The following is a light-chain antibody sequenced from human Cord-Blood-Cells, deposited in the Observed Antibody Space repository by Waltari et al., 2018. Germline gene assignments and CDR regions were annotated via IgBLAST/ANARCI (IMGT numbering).Light chain of an antibody. V-gene: IGKV3-15*01. CDR2: GAS. CDR3: QQYNNWPPYT. Sequence: EILMTQSPATLSVSPGDRATLSCRASQSVSSNLAWYQQKPGQAPRLLIYGASTRATGIPARFSGSGSGTEFTLTISSLQSEDFAVYYGQQYNNWPPYTFGQGTKLEIK. CDR1: QSVSSN. J-gene: IGKJ2*01.